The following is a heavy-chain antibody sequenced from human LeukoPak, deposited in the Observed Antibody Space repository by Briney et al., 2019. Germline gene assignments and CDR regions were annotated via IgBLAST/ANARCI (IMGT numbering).Heavy chain of an antibody. V-gene: IGHV1-18*01. Sequence: GASVKVSCKASGYTLTSYGVSWVRQAPGQGLEWMGWISAYNGNTNYAQKLQGRVTMTTDTSTSTAYMELRSLRSDDTAVYYCARGAGYCSSTSCYVFSVDYYYYGMDVWGQGTTVTVSS. D-gene: IGHD2-2*01. CDR2: ISAYNGNT. CDR3: ARGAGYCSSTSCYVFSVDYYYYGMDV. J-gene: IGHJ6*02. CDR1: GYTLTSYG.